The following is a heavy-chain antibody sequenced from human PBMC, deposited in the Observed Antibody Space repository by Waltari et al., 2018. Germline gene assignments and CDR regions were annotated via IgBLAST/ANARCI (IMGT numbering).Heavy chain of an antibody. D-gene: IGHD3-3*01. CDR3: ARRPYYDFEDYMDV. CDR2: IYYSGST. Sequence: QLQLQESGPGLVKPSETLSLTCTVSGGPISSSSYYWGWIRQPPGKGLEWIGSIYYSGSTYYNPSLKSRVTISVDTSKNQFSLKLSSVTAADTAVYYCARRPYYDFEDYMDVWGKGTTVTVSS. CDR1: GGPISSSSYY. J-gene: IGHJ6*03. V-gene: IGHV4-39*01.